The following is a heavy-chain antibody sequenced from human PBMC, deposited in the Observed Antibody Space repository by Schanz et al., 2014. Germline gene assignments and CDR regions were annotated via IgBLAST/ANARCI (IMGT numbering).Heavy chain of an antibody. D-gene: IGHD3-22*01. CDR3: ARGREVVAKIFDV. CDR2: ISPTGSST. V-gene: IGHV3-23*01. Sequence: DVQLLESGGGLVQPGESLRLSCAASGFTFTTYAMTWVRQAPGKGLEWVSNISPTGSSTYYADSVQGRFTISRDNSKNTLYLLMNSLRAEDTGVYYCARGREVVAKIFDVWGQGTMVTVSS. CDR1: GFTFTTYA. J-gene: IGHJ3*01.